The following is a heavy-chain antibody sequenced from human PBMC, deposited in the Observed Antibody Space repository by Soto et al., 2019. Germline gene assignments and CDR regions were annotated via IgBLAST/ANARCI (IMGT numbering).Heavy chain of an antibody. D-gene: IGHD5-18*01. Sequence: SVKVSCKASGGTFSSYTISWVRQAPGQGLEWMGRIIPILGIANYAQKFQGRVTITADKSTSTAYMELSSLRSEDTAVYYCARVGGYVGYSYGLNYYGMDVWGQGTTVTVSS. J-gene: IGHJ6*02. CDR1: GGTFSSYT. CDR3: ARVGGYVGYSYGLNYYGMDV. V-gene: IGHV1-69*02. CDR2: IIPILGIA.